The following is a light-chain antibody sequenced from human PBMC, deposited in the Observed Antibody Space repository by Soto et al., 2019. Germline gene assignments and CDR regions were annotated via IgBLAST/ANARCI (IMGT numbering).Light chain of an antibody. Sequence: EIVLTQSPATLSLSPGEIGTLSCRASQSVSSHLAWYQQKPGQAPRLLIYDASKRPTGIPARFSGSGSGTDFTLTISSLEPEDFAVYYCQQYNNWITFGQGTRLEIK. V-gene: IGKV3-11*01. CDR3: QQYNNWIT. J-gene: IGKJ5*01. CDR1: QSVSSH. CDR2: DAS.